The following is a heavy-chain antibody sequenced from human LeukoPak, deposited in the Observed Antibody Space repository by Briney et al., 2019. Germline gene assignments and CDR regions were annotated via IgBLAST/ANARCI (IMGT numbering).Heavy chain of an antibody. J-gene: IGHJ4*02. CDR3: AREGSGFCSGVSCYGSFDY. CDR2: INPSDGTI. CDR1: AYSFTGYY. D-gene: IGHD2-15*01. V-gene: IGHV1-46*01. Sequence: GASVKVSCKASAYSFTGYYMHWVRQAPGQGLEWIGLINPSDGTITYAQKFQGRVAMTRDMSTSTVYMELSSLRSEDTAVYFCAREGSGFCSGVSCYGSFDYWGQGTLVTVSS.